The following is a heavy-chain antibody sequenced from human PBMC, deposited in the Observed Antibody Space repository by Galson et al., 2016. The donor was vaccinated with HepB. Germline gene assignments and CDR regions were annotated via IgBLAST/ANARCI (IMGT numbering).Heavy chain of an antibody. CDR1: GFTFRNYW. Sequence: SLRLSCAASGFTFRNYWMHWVRQVPREGLVWVARINSGGSGINYADSVKGRFTISRDNAKNTLYLQMNSLRVEDTAVYSCARSFDAAGSRSLDHWGQGTLVTVSS. V-gene: IGHV3-74*01. CDR3: ARSFDAAGSRSLDH. J-gene: IGHJ4*02. D-gene: IGHD6-13*01. CDR2: INSGGSGI.